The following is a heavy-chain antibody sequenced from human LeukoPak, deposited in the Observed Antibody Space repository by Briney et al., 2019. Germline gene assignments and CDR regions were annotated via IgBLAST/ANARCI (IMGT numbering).Heavy chain of an antibody. J-gene: IGHJ2*01. CDR2: ISFDGTKK. CDR3: ARDHVDSSSWSQYFDL. Sequence: PGGSLRLSCSASGFTVSSYGMHWVRQAPGKGLEWVAVISFDGTKKNYADAVMGRFTISRDNYENTLDLQMNRLRGEDTAVYFCARDHVDSSSWSQYFDLWGRGTLVTVSS. D-gene: IGHD6-13*01. V-gene: IGHV3-30*03. CDR1: GFTVSSYG.